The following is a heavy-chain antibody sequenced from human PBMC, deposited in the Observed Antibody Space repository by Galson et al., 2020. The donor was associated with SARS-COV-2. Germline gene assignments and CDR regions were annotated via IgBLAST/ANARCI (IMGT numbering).Heavy chain of an antibody. CDR2: TRHGGSFI. D-gene: IGHD3-22*01. CDR3: ARGSGLSSPPAHYYDTSVYFAEYFQV. Sequence: GESLKIYCAASGFSFRTYGMHWVRQAPGKGLEWVAVTRHGGSFIYYADSVKGRFTMSRDDSTNTVYLEMNRLRADDTAIYYCARGSGLSSPPAHYYDTSVYFAEYFQVWGLGTLVTVSS. CDR1: GFSFRTYG. J-gene: IGHJ1*01. V-gene: IGHV3-33*01.